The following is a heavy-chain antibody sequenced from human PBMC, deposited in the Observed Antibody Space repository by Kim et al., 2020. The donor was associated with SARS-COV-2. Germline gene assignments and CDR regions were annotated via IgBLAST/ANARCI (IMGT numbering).Heavy chain of an antibody. D-gene: IGHD3-10*01. CDR1: GFTFSSYS. CDR2: ISSSSSYI. Sequence: GGSLRLSCAASGFTFSSYSMNWVRQAPGKGLEWVSSISSSSSYIYYADSVKGRFTISRDNAKNSLYLQMNSLRAEDTAVYYCVRVGNYYGSNWFDPWGQGTLVTVSS. V-gene: IGHV3-21*01. J-gene: IGHJ5*02. CDR3: VRVGNYYGSNWFDP.